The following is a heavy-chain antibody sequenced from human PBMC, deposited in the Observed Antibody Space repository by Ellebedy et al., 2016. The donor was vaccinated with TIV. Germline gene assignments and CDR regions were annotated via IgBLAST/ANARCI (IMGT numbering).Heavy chain of an antibody. CDR3: ARFKLDPNNFDY. D-gene: IGHD3/OR15-3a*01. Sequence: GSLRLXCTVSNGSVISPTYSWSWIRQSPGKPLEWIGYVYSSGRTYYNLALSSRVTISIDTSKNQFSLNLLSVTSADTAFYYCARFKLDPNNFDYWGPGTLVTVS. V-gene: IGHV4-61*01. CDR1: NGSVISPTYS. J-gene: IGHJ4*02. CDR2: VYSSGRT.